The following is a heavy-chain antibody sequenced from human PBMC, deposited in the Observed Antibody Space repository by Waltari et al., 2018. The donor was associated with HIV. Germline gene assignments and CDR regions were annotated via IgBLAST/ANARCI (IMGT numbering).Heavy chain of an antibody. V-gene: IGHV1-69*01. CDR2: IIPVFGTT. J-gene: IGHJ2*01. Sequence: QVQLVQSGAEVKKPGSSVKVSCKASGGTFNNYAITWVRQAPGQGFEWMGGIIPVFGTTNYAQKFQGRLTIIADESTSTGYMELSSLRSEDTAVYYCARMATVVDWYFDLWGRGTLVTVSS. CDR1: GGTFNNYA. CDR3: ARMATVVDWYFDL. D-gene: IGHD2-15*01.